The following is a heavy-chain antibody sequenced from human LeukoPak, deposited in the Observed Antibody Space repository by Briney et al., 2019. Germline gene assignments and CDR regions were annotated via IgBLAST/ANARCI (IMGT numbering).Heavy chain of an antibody. D-gene: IGHD3-10*01. CDR1: GGTVSRYP. V-gene: IGHV1-46*01. CDR3: ARHLRHMVRGVIPTYYVDY. J-gene: IGHJ4*02. Sequence: GASVKVSCKASGGTVSRYPISWVRQAPGQRLEWMGLINPTGGSTGYAQKFQGRVTMTRDMSTSTDYMELSSLRSEDTAVYYCARHLRHMVRGVIPTYYVDYWGQGTLVTVSS. CDR2: INPTGGST.